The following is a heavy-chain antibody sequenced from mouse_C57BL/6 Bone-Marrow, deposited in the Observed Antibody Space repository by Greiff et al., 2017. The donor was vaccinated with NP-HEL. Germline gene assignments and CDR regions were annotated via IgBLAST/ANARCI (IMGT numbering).Heavy chain of an antibody. V-gene: IGHV1-81*01. CDR2: IYPRSGNT. CDR1: GYTFTSYG. D-gene: IGHD1-1*01. J-gene: IGHJ1*03. Sequence: LVESGAELARPGASVKLSCKASGYTFTSYGISWVKQRTGQGLEWIGEIYPRSGNTYYNEKFKGKATLTADKSSSTAYMELRSLTSEDSAVYFCATTTVVEVDFDVWGTGTTVTVSS. CDR3: ATTTVVEVDFDV.